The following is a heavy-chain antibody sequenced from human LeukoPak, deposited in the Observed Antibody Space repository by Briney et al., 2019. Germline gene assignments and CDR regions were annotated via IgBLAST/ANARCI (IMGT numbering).Heavy chain of an antibody. J-gene: IGHJ4*02. CDR2: INSDGSST. V-gene: IGHV3-74*01. CDR1: GFTFSSYW. Sequence: GGSLRLSCAASGFTFSSYWMHWVRQAPGKGLVWVSRINSDGSSTSYADSVKGRFTISRDNAKNSLYLQMNSLRAEDTAVYYCARDERGYSYGNYFDYWGQGTLVTVSS. D-gene: IGHD5-18*01. CDR3: ARDERGYSYGNYFDY.